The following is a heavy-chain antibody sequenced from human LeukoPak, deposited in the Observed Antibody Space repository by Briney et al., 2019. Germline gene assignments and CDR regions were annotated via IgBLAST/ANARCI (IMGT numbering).Heavy chain of an antibody. Sequence: GGSLRLSCAASGFTFSSYAMSWVRQASGKGLEWVSDISGGGDRTYYADSVKGRFTISRDNSMNTLYLQMNSLRAEDTAVYYCAKVGTYDIVTDYSPHLDYWGQGTLVTVSS. CDR3: AKVGTYDIVTDYSPHLDY. V-gene: IGHV3-23*01. J-gene: IGHJ4*02. CDR2: ISGGGDRT. D-gene: IGHD3-9*01. CDR1: GFTFSSYA.